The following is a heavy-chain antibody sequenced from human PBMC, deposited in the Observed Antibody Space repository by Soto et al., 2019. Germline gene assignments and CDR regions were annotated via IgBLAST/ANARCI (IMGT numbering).Heavy chain of an antibody. CDR2: IIPMFGIQ. D-gene: IGHD2-15*01. CDR1: GGTLNRNT. V-gene: IGHV1-69*02. CDR3: ARGTPSPTYYFDF. Sequence: QVQLVQSGAEVKKPGSSVRVSCKASGGTLNRNTIGWVRQAPGQGLEWMGRIIPMFGIQKYAQKCQGRVTITADRSTNTAYMELSSLRSDDTAVYYCARGTPSPTYYFDFWGQGSLVTVSS. J-gene: IGHJ4*02.